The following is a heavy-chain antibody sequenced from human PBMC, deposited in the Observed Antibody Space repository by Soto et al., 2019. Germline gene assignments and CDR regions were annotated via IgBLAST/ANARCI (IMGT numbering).Heavy chain of an antibody. D-gene: IGHD1-1*01. CDR2: ISGGGRST. Sequence: EVQLLESGGGLVQPGGSLRLSCAASGFTFSNCAMSWVRQAPGKGLEWVSEISGGGRSTYYADSVKGRFTISRDNSKNTLYLQMNSLRAEDTAVYYCAKEFFPTGTTDGAFDYWGQGTLVTVSS. J-gene: IGHJ4*02. CDR1: GFTFSNCA. V-gene: IGHV3-23*01. CDR3: AKEFFPTGTTDGAFDY.